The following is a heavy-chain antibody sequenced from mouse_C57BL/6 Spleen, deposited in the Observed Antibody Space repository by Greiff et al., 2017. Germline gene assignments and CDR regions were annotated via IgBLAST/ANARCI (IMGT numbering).Heavy chain of an antibody. Sequence: VMLVESGGGLVKPGGSLKLSCAASGFTFSSYAMSWVRQTPEKRLEWVATISDGGSYTYYPDNVKGRFTISRDNAKNNLYLQMSHLKSEDTAMYYCARVDGTDDYGGQGTTLTVSS. D-gene: IGHD2-3*01. V-gene: IGHV5-4*03. CDR2: ISDGGSYT. J-gene: IGHJ2*01. CDR1: GFTFSSYA. CDR3: ARVDGTDDY.